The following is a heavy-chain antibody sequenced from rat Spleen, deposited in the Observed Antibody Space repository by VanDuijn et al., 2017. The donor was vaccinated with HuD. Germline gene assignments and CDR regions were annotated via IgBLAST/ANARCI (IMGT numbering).Heavy chain of an antibody. V-gene: IGHV3-1*01. CDR2: ISYSGSP. Sequence: VQLKESGPGLVQPSQSLSLTCSVTGYSITSNYWGWIRKFPGNKMEWMGYISYSGSPSYNPSLKSRISITRDTSKNQFFLQLNAVTTEDTATYYCARYGIGYYQGYVMDAWGQGASVTVSS. D-gene: IGHD1-12*03. CDR3: ARYGIGYYQGYVMDA. J-gene: IGHJ4*01. CDR1: GYSITSNY.